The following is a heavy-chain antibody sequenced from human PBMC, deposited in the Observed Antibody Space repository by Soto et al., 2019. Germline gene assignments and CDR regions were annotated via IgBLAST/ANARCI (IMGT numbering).Heavy chain of an antibody. V-gene: IGHV4-31*03. CDR3: ARVDHRGHFAILTDY. D-gene: IGHD3-9*01. CDR2: IYDSVNT. J-gene: IGHJ4*02. CDR1: GDSLSSGGHY. Sequence: PSETLSLTCTVSGDSLSSGGHYWSWIRQHPGKGLEWIGHIYDSVNTYYSPSLRSRVTISADMSKNQFSLNLRSVTAADTAAYYCARVDHRGHFAILTDYWGQGTLVTVSS.